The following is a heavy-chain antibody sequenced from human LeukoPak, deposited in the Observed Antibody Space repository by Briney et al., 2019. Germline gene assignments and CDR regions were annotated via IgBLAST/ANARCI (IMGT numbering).Heavy chain of an antibody. V-gene: IGHV1-69*13. J-gene: IGHJ3*02. CDR2: IIPIFGTA. CDR1: GGTFSSYA. Sequence: SVQVSCKASGGTFSSYAISWVRQAPGQGLEWMGGIIPIFGTANYAQKFQGRVTITADESTSTAYMELSSLRSEDTAVYYCARAPPYYYDSREGAFDIWGQGTMVTVSS. CDR3: ARAPPYYYDSREGAFDI. D-gene: IGHD3-22*01.